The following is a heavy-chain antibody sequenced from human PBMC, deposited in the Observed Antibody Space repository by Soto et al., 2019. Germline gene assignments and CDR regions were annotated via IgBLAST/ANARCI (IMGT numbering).Heavy chain of an antibody. J-gene: IGHJ5*02. CDR3: ARGSGRYGNSNCFDP. Sequence: KTSETLSLTCAVYGGSFSGYYWSWIRQPPGKGLEWIGEINHSGSTNYNPSLKSRVTISVDTSKNQFSLKLSSVTAADTAVYYCARGSGRYGNSNCFDPWGQGTLVTVSS. V-gene: IGHV4-34*01. D-gene: IGHD5-18*01. CDR1: GGSFSGYY. CDR2: INHSGST.